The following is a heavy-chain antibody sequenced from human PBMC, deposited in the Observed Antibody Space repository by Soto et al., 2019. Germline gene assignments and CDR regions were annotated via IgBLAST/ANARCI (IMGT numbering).Heavy chain of an antibody. V-gene: IGHV2-5*02. CDR2: IYWDDDK. Sequence: SGPTLVNPTQTLTLTCTFSGFSLSTSGVGVGGIRQPPGKALEWLALIYWDDDKRYSPSPKSRLTITKDTSKNQVVLTMTNMDNVDTATYYCAHRPTKVGAHGAFDIWGQGTKVTVSS. CDR1: GFSLSTSGVG. J-gene: IGHJ3*02. CDR3: AHRPTKVGAHGAFDI. D-gene: IGHD1-26*01.